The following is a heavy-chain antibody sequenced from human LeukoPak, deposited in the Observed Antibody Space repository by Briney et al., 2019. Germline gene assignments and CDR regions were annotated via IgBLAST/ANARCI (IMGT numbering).Heavy chain of an antibody. CDR2: IIPIFGTA. CDR1: GGTFSSYA. J-gene: IGHJ4*02. D-gene: IGHD3-22*01. Sequence: SVKVSCKASGGTFSSYAISWVRQAPGQGLEWMGGIIPIFGTANYAQKFQGRVTITADESTSTAYMELSSLRSEDTAVYYCARMRTDYYDSSGYYPLWYWGQGTLVTVSS. V-gene: IGHV1-69*13. CDR3: ARMRTDYYDSSGYYPLWY.